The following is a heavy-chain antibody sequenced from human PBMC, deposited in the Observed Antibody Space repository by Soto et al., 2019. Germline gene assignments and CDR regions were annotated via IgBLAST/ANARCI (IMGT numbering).Heavy chain of an antibody. CDR1: GDSVSSNSAA. J-gene: IGHJ5*02. Sequence: TLSLTCAISGDSVSSNSAAWNWIRQSPSRGLEWLGRTYYRSKWYNDFAISVKSRITINPDTSKNQFSLQLNSVTPEDTAVYYCARDVANWFDPWGQGTQVTAPQ. V-gene: IGHV6-1*01. CDR3: ARDVANWFDP. CDR2: TYYRSKWYN.